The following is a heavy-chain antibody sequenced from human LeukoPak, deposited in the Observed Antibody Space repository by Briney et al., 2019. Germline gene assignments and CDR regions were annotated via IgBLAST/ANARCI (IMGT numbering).Heavy chain of an antibody. D-gene: IGHD2-15*01. CDR3: ARGRSFCSGGSCYSHWFDP. CDR2: IYYSGST. V-gene: IGHV4-39*02. Sequence: SETLSLTCTVSGGSISSSSYYWGWIRQPPGKGLEWIGSIYYSGSTYYNPSLKSRVTISVDTSKNHFSLKLTSVTAADTAVYYCARGRSFCSGGSCYSHWFDPWGQGTLVTVSS. CDR1: GGSISSSSYY. J-gene: IGHJ5*02.